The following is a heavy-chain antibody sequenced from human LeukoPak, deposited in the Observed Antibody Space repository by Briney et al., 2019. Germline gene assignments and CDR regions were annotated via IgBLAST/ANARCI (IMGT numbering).Heavy chain of an antibody. Sequence: PGGSLRLSCAASGFTFSSYSMNWVRQAPGKGLEWVSSISSSSSYIYYADSVKGRFTISRDNAKNSLYLQMNSLRAEDTAVYYCARERGKGYGGNWFDPWGQGTLVTVSS. J-gene: IGHJ5*02. D-gene: IGHD6-13*01. CDR3: ARERGKGYGGNWFDP. V-gene: IGHV3-21*01. CDR1: GFTFSSYS. CDR2: ISSSSSYI.